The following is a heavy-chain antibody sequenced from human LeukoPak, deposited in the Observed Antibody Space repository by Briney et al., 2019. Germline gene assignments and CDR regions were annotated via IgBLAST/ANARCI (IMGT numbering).Heavy chain of an antibody. Sequence: GGSLRLSCAASGFTFSSYSMNWVRQAPGKGLEWVSSISSSSSYIYYADSVKCRFTISRDNAKNSLYLQMNSLRAEDTDVYYCARAVPYCSSTSCYRKMFDYWGQGTLVTVSS. CDR3: ARAVPYCSSTSCYRKMFDY. J-gene: IGHJ4*02. CDR1: GFTFSSYS. D-gene: IGHD2-2*02. V-gene: IGHV3-21*01. CDR2: ISSSSSYI.